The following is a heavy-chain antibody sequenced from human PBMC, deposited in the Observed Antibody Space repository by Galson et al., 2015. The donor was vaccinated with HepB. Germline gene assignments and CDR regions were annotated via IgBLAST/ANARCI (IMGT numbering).Heavy chain of an antibody. CDR2: ISPYSGTT. CDR3: ARGGYWGGGDCPSWEISDYHYDGMDV. CDR1: GYTFMSYG. Sequence: SVKVSCKASGYTFMSYGITWVRQASGQGPEWVGWISPYSGTTNYAQKLQGRVTMTIDTSTRTAYMELKSLRSDDTAVYYCARGGYWGGGDCPSWEISDYHYDGMDVWGQGTTVTGSS. J-gene: IGHJ6*02. V-gene: IGHV1-18*01. D-gene: IGHD2-21*02.